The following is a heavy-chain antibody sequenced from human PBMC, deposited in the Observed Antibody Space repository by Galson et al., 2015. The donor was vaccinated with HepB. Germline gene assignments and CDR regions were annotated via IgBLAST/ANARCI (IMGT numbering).Heavy chain of an antibody. CDR1: GYSFTSYW. CDR3: ARRVSEYDFWSATPEYYMDV. Sequence: SGAEVKKPGESLKISCKGSGYSFTSYWIGWVRQMPGKGLEWMGIIYPGDSDTRYSPSFQGQVTISADKSISTAYLQWSSLKASDTAMYYCARRVSEYDFWSATPEYYMDVWGKGTTVTVSS. J-gene: IGHJ6*03. CDR2: IYPGDSDT. D-gene: IGHD3-3*01. V-gene: IGHV5-51*01.